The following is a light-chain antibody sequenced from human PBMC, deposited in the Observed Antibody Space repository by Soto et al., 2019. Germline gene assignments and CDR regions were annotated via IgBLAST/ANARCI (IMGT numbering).Light chain of an antibody. CDR3: QQYDNLTS. V-gene: IGKV1-33*01. Sequence: DIQMTQSPSSLSASVGDRVTITCQASQDISNYLIWYQQKPGKAPRLLIYDASNLETGVPSRFSGSGSGTDFTFTISSLQPEDNATYSCQQYDNLTSFGPGTKVDI. J-gene: IGKJ3*01. CDR2: DAS. CDR1: QDISNY.